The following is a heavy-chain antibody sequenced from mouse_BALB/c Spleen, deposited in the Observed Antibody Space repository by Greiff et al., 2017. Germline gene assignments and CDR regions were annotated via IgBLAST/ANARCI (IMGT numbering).Heavy chain of an antibody. D-gene: IGHD2-2*01. CDR2: ISNLAYSI. J-gene: IGHJ1*01. Sequence: EVKVVESGGGLVQPGGSRKLSCAASGFTFSDYGMAWVRQAPGKGPEWVAFISNLAYSIYYADTVTGRFTISRENAKNTLYLEMSSLRSEDTAMYYCAKPGGYGYWYFDVWGAGTTVTVSS. CDR1: GFTFSDYG. V-gene: IGHV5-15*02. CDR3: AKPGGYGYWYFDV.